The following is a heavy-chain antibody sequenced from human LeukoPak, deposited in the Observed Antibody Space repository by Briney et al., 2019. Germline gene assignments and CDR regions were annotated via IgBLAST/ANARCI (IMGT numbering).Heavy chain of an antibody. J-gene: IGHJ4*02. V-gene: IGHV4-38-2*02. D-gene: IGHD3-9*01. Sequence: SETLSLTCTVSGYSISSGYYWGWIRQPPGKGLEWIGIIYHSGRTDYNPSLKSRVTISEDTSKNQFSLKLSSVTAADTAVYYCARASYDFLTAYYIDFWGQGTLVTVSS. CDR1: GYSISSGYY. CDR2: IYHSGRT. CDR3: ARASYDFLTAYYIDF.